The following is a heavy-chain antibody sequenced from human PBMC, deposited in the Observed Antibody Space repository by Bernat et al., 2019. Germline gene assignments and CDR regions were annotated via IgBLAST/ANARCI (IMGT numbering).Heavy chain of an antibody. Sequence: EVQLVESGGGLVQPGGSLRLSCAASGFTVSSNYMSWVRQAPGKGLEWVSVIYSGGSTYHADSVKGRFTISRDNSKNTLYLQMNSLRAEDTAVYYCARGRGDYGSGKLDYWGQGTLVTVSS. CDR3: ARGRGDYGSGKLDY. J-gene: IGHJ4*02. CDR1: GFTVSSNY. CDR2: IYSGGST. V-gene: IGHV3-66*01. D-gene: IGHD3-10*01.